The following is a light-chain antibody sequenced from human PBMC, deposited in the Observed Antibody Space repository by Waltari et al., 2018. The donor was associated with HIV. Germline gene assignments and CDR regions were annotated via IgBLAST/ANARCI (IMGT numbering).Light chain of an antibody. CDR3: QAWDSSTVI. Sequence: PPQVSRPPEQTPKLTCPGGPWGRTIVSWYQQKPGQSPILVIFQDRKRPSGIPERFSGSSSGNIATLTISGTQAVDEADYFCQAWDSSTVIFGGGTKLTVL. V-gene: IGLV3-1*01. CDR1: PWGRTI. CDR2: QDR. J-gene: IGLJ2*01.